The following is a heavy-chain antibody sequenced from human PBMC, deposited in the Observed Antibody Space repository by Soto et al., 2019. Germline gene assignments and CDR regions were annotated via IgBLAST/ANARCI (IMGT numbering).Heavy chain of an antibody. Sequence: QVQLVESGGGVVQPGRSLTLSCAGSGFTFSNYAMHWVRQAPGKGLEWVALIWHDGNKKSYADSVEGRFTISRDNSKNMLYLQMKSLRAEDKAVYFCARDYLDDFWSGFSGLIDPWGQGTLVTVSS. CDR1: GFTFSNYA. J-gene: IGHJ5*02. D-gene: IGHD3-3*01. V-gene: IGHV3-33*01. CDR2: IWHDGNKK. CDR3: ARDYLDDFWSGFSGLIDP.